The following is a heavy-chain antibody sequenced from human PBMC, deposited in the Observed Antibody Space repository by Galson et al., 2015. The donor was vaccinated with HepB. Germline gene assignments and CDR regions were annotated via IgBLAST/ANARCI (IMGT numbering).Heavy chain of an antibody. CDR3: ARALAARWYFDL. V-gene: IGHV6-1*01. CDR2: TYYRSKWYN. D-gene: IGHD6-6*01. Sequence: CAISGDSVSSNSAAWNWIRQSPSRGLEWLGRTYYRSKWYNDYAVSVKSRITINPDTSKNQFSLQLNSMTPEDTAVYYCARALAARWYFDLRGRGTLVTVSS. CDR1: GDSVSSNSAA. J-gene: IGHJ2*01.